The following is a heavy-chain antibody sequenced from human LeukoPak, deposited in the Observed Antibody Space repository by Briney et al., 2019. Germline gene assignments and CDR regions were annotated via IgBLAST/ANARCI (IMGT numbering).Heavy chain of an antibody. CDR2: SGTGGGT. V-gene: IGHV3-53*01. CDR3: AKRIVGATTRYFGS. CDR1: GFTVSSNY. Sequence: GGSLRLSCAASGFTVSSNYMSWVRQAPGKGLEWVSTSGTGGGTYYADSVKGRFTISRDNSKSTLYLQMSSLRAEDTAVYYCAKRIVGATTRYFGSWGQGTLVTVSS. D-gene: IGHD1-26*01. J-gene: IGHJ4*02.